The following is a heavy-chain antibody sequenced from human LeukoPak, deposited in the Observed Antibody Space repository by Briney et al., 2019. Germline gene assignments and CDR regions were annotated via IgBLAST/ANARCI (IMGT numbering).Heavy chain of an antibody. V-gene: IGHV3-48*01. CDR2: ISSSSSTI. CDR1: GFTFSSYS. Sequence: GGSLRLSCAASGFTFSSYSMNWVRQAPGKGLEWVSYISSSSSTIYYADSVKGRFTISRDNAKNSLYLQMNSLRAEDTAVYYCARVKVYDFWSGYPPDAFDIWGQGTMVTVSS. D-gene: IGHD3-3*01. CDR3: ARVKVYDFWSGYPPDAFDI. J-gene: IGHJ3*02.